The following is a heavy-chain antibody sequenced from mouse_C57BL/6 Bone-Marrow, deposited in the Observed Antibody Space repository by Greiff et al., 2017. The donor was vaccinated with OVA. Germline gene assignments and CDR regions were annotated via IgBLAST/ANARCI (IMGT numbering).Heavy chain of an antibody. Sequence: VQLQQSGPELVKPGASVKISCKASGYTFTDYYMNWVKQSHGKSLEWIGDINPNNGGTSYNQKFKGKATLTVDKSSSTAYMELRSLTSEDSAVYYCARGLLRFSYYFDYWGQGTTLTVSS. V-gene: IGHV1-26*01. CDR2: INPNNGGT. CDR3: ARGLLRFSYYFDY. J-gene: IGHJ2*01. D-gene: IGHD1-1*01. CDR1: GYTFTDYY.